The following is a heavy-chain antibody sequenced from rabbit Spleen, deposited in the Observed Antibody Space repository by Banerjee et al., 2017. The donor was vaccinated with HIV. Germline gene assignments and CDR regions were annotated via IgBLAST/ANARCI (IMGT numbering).Heavy chain of an antibody. CDR3: ARDTSSSFSSYGMDL. CDR1: GVSFSSSSY. CDR2: IDTCSSGFT. Sequence: QSLEESGGDLVKPGASLTLTCTASGVSFSSSSYMCWVRQAPGKGLEWIACIDTCSSGFTYFATWAKGRFTCSKTSSTTVTLQMTRLTAADTATYFCARDTSSSFSSYGMDLWCPGTLVAVS. V-gene: IGHV1S40*01. J-gene: IGHJ6*01. D-gene: IGHD1-1*01.